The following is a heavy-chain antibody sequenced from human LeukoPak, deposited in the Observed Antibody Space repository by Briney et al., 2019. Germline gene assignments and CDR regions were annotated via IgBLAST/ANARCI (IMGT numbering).Heavy chain of an antibody. CDR3: ARDPKPPYYDFWSGYSTGGMDV. V-gene: IGHV3-74*01. CDR1: GNYW. J-gene: IGHJ6*02. Sequence: QPGGSLRLSCAASGNYWMHWVRQAPGKGLVWVSHINSDGSWTSYADSVKGRFTISKDNAKNTVYLQMNNLRAEDTAVYYCARDPKPPYYDFWSGYSTGGMDVWGQGTTVTVSS. CDR2: INSDGSWT. D-gene: IGHD3-3*01.